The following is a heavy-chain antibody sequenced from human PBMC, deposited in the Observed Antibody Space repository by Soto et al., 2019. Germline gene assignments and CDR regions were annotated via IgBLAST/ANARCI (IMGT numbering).Heavy chain of an antibody. CDR1: GGSISSYC. CDR2: IYYSGST. V-gene: IGHV4-59*08. Sequence: SETLSLTCTVSGGSISSYCWSWIRQPPGKGLEWIGYIYYSGSTNYNPSLKSRVTISVDTSKNQFSLKLSSVTAADTAVYYCAKYSSSSFDYWGQGTLVTVYS. J-gene: IGHJ4*02. CDR3: AKYSSSSFDY. D-gene: IGHD6-6*01.